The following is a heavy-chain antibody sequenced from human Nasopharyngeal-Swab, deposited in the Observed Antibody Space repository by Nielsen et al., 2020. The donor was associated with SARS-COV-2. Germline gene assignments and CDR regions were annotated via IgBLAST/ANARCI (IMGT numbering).Heavy chain of an antibody. J-gene: IGHJ4*02. D-gene: IGHD4-17*01. V-gene: IGHV4-39*02. CDR3: ARGKQSGDYAFDY. Sequence: WIRQPPGKGLEWIGSLHYTGTIYYNPSLKSRVTISVDTSKTHFSLKLIYVTAADTAVYYCARGKQSGDYAFDYWGQGTLVTVSS. CDR2: LHYTGTI.